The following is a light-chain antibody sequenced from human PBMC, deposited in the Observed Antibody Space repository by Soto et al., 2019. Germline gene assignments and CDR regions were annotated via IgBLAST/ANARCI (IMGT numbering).Light chain of an antibody. CDR2: GTS. V-gene: IGKV3-20*01. CDR1: QSIDNNH. Sequence: VLTQSPGTLSLSPVEIVTLFFMASQSIDNNHLAWYQQKPGQAPRLLIHGTSNRATGIPDRFSGSGSGTDFTLTFSRLEPEDFAVYYCEYYGTSINCGGGTKGDIK. J-gene: IGKJ4*01. CDR3: EYYGTSIN.